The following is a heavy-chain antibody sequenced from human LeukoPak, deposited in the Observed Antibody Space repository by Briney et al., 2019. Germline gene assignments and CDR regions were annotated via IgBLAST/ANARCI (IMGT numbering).Heavy chain of an antibody. V-gene: IGHV3-21*01. J-gene: IGHJ3*02. CDR1: GFTFSSYS. D-gene: IGHD3-9*01. Sequence: GGSLRLSCAASGFTFSSYSMNWVRQAPGKGLEWVSSISSSYIYYADSVKGRFTISRDNAKNSLYLQMNSLRAEDTAVYYCARVSISDAFDIWGQGTMVTVSS. CDR3: ARVSISDAFDI. CDR2: ISSSYI.